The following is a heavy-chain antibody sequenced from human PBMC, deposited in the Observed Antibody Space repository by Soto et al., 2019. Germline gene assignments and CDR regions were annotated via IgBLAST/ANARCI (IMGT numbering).Heavy chain of an antibody. J-gene: IGHJ4*02. CDR3: AKDVGSYYYDTSAYLYDY. D-gene: IGHD3-22*01. V-gene: IGHV3-9*01. CDR2: ISWNSATL. CDR1: GFIFEDFA. Sequence: SGGSLRLSCVGSGFIFEDFAMNWVRQVPGKGLEWVSGISWNSATLAYADSVKGRFIVSRDNAKNILYLQMNSLRPEDAALYYCAKDVGSYYYDTSAYLYDYWGQGTLVTSPQ.